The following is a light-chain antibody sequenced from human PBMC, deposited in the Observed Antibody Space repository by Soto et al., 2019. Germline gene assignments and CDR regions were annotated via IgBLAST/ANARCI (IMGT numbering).Light chain of an antibody. CDR3: QQYNSYSPT. J-gene: IGKJ1*01. Sequence: DIQMTQSPSSLSASIGDRVTITFRASQSISMWLAWYQQKPGKAPKILIYKASSLESGVPSRFSGSGSGTEFSLTISSLQPDDFATYYCQQYNSYSPTLGQGTKVDIK. V-gene: IGKV1-5*03. CDR1: QSISMW. CDR2: KAS.